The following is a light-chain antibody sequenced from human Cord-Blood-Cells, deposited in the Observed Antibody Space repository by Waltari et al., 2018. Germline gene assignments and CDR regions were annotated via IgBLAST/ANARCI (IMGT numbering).Light chain of an antibody. CDR1: QSVLYSSNNKNY. Sequence: DIVMTQSPDSLAVSLGERGTINCKSSQSVLYSSNNKNYLAWYQQKPGQPPQLLIYWASTRESGVPDRLSGSGSGTDFTLTISSLQAEDVAFYYCQQYYSTPYSFGQRTKLEIK. V-gene: IGKV4-1*01. CDR2: WAS. CDR3: QQYYSTPYS. J-gene: IGKJ2*03.